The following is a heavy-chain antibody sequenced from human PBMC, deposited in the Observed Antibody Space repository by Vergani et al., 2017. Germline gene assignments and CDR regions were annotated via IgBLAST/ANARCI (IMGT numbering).Heavy chain of an antibody. J-gene: IGHJ4*02. CDR3: AKASSVTLRYFDWLGEETSYNYFDY. CDR1: GFTFDDYA. V-gene: IGHV3-9*01. Sequence: EVQLLESGGGLVQPGRSLRLSCAASGFTFDDYAMHWVRQAPGKGLEWVSGISWNSGSICYADSVKGRFTISRDNAKNSLYLQMNSLRAEDTALYYCAKASSVTLRYFDWLGEETSYNYFDYWGQGTLVTVSS. CDR2: ISWNSGSI. D-gene: IGHD3-9*01.